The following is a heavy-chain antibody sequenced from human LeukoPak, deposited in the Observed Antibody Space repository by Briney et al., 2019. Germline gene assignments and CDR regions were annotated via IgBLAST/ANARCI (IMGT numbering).Heavy chain of an antibody. J-gene: IGHJ6*03. Sequence: ASVKVSCKASGYTFTSYAMNWVRQAPGQGLEWMGWINTNTGNPTYAQGFTGRFVFSLDTSVSTAYLQISSLKAEDTAVYYCARDGVVVVAARGWYYYYYMDVWGKGTTVTVSS. CDR2: INTNTGNP. CDR3: ARDGVVVVAARGWYYYYYMDV. CDR1: GYTFTSYA. D-gene: IGHD2-15*01. V-gene: IGHV7-4-1*02.